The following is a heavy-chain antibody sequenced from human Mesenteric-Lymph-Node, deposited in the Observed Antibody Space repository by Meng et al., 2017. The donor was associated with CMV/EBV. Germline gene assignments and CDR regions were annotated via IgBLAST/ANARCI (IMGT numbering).Heavy chain of an antibody. V-gene: IGHV3-23*01. CDR3: AKDRGIQLGPLDY. Sequence: LSLTCAASGFTFSHYVMTWVRQAPVRGLEWVSDISNRGESTNYADSVKSRFTISRDNSKNTLYLQMNSLRAEDTAVYYCAKDRGIQLGPLDYWGQGTLVTVSS. CDR1: GFTFSHYV. J-gene: IGHJ4*02. D-gene: IGHD5-18*01. CDR2: ISNRGEST.